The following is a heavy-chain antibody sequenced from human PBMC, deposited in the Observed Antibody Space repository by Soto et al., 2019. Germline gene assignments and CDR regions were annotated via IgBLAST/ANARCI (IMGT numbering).Heavy chain of an antibody. CDR2: IWYDGSKE. V-gene: IGHV3-33*08. Sequence: QEQLAESGGGVVQPGRSLRLSCTASGFTFSSFGMNWVRQAPGKGLEWVALIWYDGSKEYYADSVKGRFTISRDYSKNTVYLQMDSLRAEDTAVYYCTREGTFGSGSNEAWFDPWGQGTLVTVSS. CDR1: GFTFSSFG. D-gene: IGHD6-25*01. CDR3: TREGTFGSGSNEAWFDP. J-gene: IGHJ5*02.